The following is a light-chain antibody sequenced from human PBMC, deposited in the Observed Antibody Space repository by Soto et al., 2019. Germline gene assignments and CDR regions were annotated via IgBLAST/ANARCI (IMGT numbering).Light chain of an antibody. J-gene: IGKJ5*01. V-gene: IGKV1-5*01. Sequence: IQMTQSPSTLSASVGDRVTITCRASHGISSLLAWYQQKPGKAPKLLIYAASSLQSGVPSRFSGSGSGTEFTLTISSLQPDDFATYYCQQYNSYAITFGQGTRLEVK. CDR2: AAS. CDR3: QQYNSYAIT. CDR1: HGISSL.